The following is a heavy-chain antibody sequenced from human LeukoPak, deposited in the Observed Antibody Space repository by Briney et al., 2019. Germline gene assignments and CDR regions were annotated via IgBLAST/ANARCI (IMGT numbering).Heavy chain of an antibody. J-gene: IGHJ3*02. Sequence: GSLRLSCAASGFAFSGYWMTWVRQAPGKGLEWVANINPDGSEKYYVDSVKGRFTFSRDNAKNSLYLQMNSLRAEDTAVYYCAKDPPSGYGWVIWGQGTMVTVSS. V-gene: IGHV3-7*05. CDR1: GFAFSGYW. CDR3: AKDPPSGYGWVI. D-gene: IGHD5-12*01. CDR2: INPDGSEK.